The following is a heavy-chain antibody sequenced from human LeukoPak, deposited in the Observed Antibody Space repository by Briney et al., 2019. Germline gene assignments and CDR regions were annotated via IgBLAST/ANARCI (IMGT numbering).Heavy chain of an antibody. CDR1: GGSISSYY. CDR3: AREKAVAGTGGAFDI. CDR2: IYYSGST. V-gene: IGHV4-59*01. Sequence: SETLSLTCTVSGGSISSYYWSWIRQPPGKGLEWIGYIYYSGSTNYNPSLKSRVTTSVDTSKNQFSLKLSSVTAADTAVYYCAREKAVAGTGGAFDIWGQGTMVTVSS. D-gene: IGHD6-19*01. J-gene: IGHJ3*02.